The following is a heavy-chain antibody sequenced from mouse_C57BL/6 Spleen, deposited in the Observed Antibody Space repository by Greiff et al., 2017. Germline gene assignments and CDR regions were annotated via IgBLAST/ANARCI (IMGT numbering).Heavy chain of an antibody. V-gene: IGHV5-4*01. CDR3: ARHGGLRREYYALDY. D-gene: IGHD2-4*01. Sequence: EVHLVESGGGLVKPGGSLKLSCAASGFTFSSYAMSWVRQTPEKRLEWVATFSDGGSYTYYPDNVKGRFTISRDNAQNNLYLQMSHLKSEDTAMYYCARHGGLRREYYALDYWGQGTSVTVSS. CDR1: GFTFSSYA. CDR2: FSDGGSYT. J-gene: IGHJ4*01.